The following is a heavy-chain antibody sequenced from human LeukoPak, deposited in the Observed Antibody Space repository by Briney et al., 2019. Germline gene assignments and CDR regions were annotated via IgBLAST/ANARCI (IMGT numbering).Heavy chain of an antibody. CDR2: ISSSSSYT. V-gene: IGHV3-11*05. J-gene: IGHJ5*02. D-gene: IGHD3-3*01. CDR1: RFTFSEYY. Sequence: GRSLTLSCAASRFTFSEYYMSWIRQAAGKGVEWVSYISSSSSYTNYADSVKGRFTISRDNAKNSLYLQMNSLSAEDTAVYYCARVFPWRKSGPWGQGTLVTVSS. CDR3: ARVFPWRKSGP.